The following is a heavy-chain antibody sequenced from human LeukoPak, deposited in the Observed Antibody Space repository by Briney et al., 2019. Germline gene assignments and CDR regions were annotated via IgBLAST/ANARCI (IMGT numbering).Heavy chain of an antibody. D-gene: IGHD6-13*01. Sequence: GGSLRLSCAASGFTFSSYAMSWVRQAPGKGLEWVSIISSAGTTYYADSVKGRFTISRDNSKNTVYLQVNSLRDEDTAVYYCARDLEAANTYYFDYWGQGTMVTVSS. V-gene: IGHV3-66*01. J-gene: IGHJ4*02. CDR2: ISSAGTT. CDR3: ARDLEAANTYYFDY. CDR1: GFTFSSYA.